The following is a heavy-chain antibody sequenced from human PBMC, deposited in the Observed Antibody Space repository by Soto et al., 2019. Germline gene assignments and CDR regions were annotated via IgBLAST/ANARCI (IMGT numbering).Heavy chain of an antibody. Sequence: EVQLVESGGGLVQPGGSLRLSCAASGFTFSTYNMNWVRQAPGKGLEWVSYISSNSDTVYYADSVEGRFTISRDNAKNSLYLQMNRLRDEDTAVYYCARDHSSGWRFDVFDIWGQGTILTVSS. CDR1: GFTFSTYN. J-gene: IGHJ3*02. V-gene: IGHV3-48*02. D-gene: IGHD6-19*01. CDR3: ARDHSSGWRFDVFDI. CDR2: ISSNSDTV.